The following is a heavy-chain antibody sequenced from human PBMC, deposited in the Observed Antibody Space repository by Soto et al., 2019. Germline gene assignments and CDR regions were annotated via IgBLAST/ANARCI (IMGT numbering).Heavy chain of an antibody. V-gene: IGHV3-30-3*01. CDR1: GFTFSSYA. D-gene: IGHD3-22*01. J-gene: IGHJ4*02. CDR3: ARDGVVVTRGYYFDY. Sequence: GGSLRLSCAASGFTFSSYAMHWVRQAPGKGLEWVAVISYDGSNKYYADSVKGRFTISRDNSKNTLYLQMNSLRAEDTAVYYWARDGVVVTRGYYFDYWGQGTLVTVSS. CDR2: ISYDGSNK.